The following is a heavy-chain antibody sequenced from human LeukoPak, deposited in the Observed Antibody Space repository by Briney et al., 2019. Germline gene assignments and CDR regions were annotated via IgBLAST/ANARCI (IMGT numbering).Heavy chain of an antibody. D-gene: IGHD3-10*01. J-gene: IGHJ4*02. V-gene: IGHV3-49*03. Sequence: PGRSLRLSCTASGFTFGDYAMSWFRQAPGKGLEWVGFIRSNAYGGTTEYAASVKGRFTISRDHSKSIAYLQMNSLKTEDTAVYYCTRVGPVLLWFGELSSSYYFDYWGQGTLVTVSS. CDR1: GFTFGDYA. CDR2: IRSNAYGGTT. CDR3: TRVGPVLLWFGELSSSYYFDY.